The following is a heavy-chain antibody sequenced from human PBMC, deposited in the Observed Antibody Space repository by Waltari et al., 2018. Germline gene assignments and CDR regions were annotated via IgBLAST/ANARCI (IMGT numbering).Heavy chain of an antibody. V-gene: IGHV1-69-2*01. Sequence: EVQLRQSGAELRKPGTPVKISCKASGYTFSDYYIHWVQQAPGKGLQWVGIVDPEVGQAIYAEKFQGRVTITADTSTDTAYLELSSLTSEDTAVFYCATALGDNTSASRPFHLWGQGTVITVSS. CDR3: ATALGDNTSASRPFHL. CDR1: GYTFSDYY. J-gene: IGHJ3*01. D-gene: IGHD3-10*01. CDR2: VDPEVGQA.